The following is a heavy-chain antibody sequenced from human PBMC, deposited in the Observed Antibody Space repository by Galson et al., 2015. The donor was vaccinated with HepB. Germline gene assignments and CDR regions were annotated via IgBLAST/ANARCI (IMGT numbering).Heavy chain of an antibody. J-gene: IGHJ5*02. V-gene: IGHV3-7*01. D-gene: IGHD4-17*01. CDR1: GFTFSSYR. CDR2: IKQDGSEK. Sequence: SLRLSCAASGFTFSSYRMSWVRQAPGKGLEWVANIKQDGSEKYYVDSVKGRFTISRDNAKNSLYLQMNSLRAEDTAVYYCARGYGDLWFDPWGQGTLVTVSS. CDR3: ARGYGDLWFDP.